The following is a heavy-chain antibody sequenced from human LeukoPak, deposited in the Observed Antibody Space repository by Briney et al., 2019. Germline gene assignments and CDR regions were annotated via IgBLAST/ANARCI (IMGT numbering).Heavy chain of an antibody. CDR2: IYYSGST. V-gene: IGHV4-31*03. Sequence: SETLSLTCTVSGCSISSGGYYWSWLRQHPGTGLEWIGYIYYSGSTYYNPSLKSRVTISVDTSKNQFSLKLSSVAAADTAVYYCARNRRRTTGTTNYFDYWGQGTLVTVSS. CDR1: GCSISSGGYY. CDR3: ARNRRRTTGTTNYFDY. J-gene: IGHJ4*02. D-gene: IGHD1-1*01.